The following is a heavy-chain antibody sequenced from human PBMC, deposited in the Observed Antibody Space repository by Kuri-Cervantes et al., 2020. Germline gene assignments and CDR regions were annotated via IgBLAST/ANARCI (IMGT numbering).Heavy chain of an antibody. Sequence: GGSLRLSCAASGFTFSNAWMSWVRQAPGKGLEWVGRIKSKTDGGTTDYAAPVKGRFTISRDDSKNTLYLQMNSLQIEDTAVYYCARGRPAPKTRTEHNSYYYYMDVWGEGTAVTVSS. CDR3: ARGRPAPKTRTEHNSYYYYMDV. D-gene: IGHD3/OR15-3a*01. V-gene: IGHV3-15*01. J-gene: IGHJ6*03. CDR1: GFTFSNAW. CDR2: IKSKTDGGTT.